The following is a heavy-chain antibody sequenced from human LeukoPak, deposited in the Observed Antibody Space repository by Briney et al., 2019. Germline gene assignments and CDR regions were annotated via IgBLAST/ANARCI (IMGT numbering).Heavy chain of an antibody. Sequence: SETLSLTCTVSGGSISSSTCYWGWIRQPPGKGLEWIVNIYYGGSTYYNPSLKSRVTISVETSKNQFSLKLSSVTAADTAVFYCARHYRTGPLDYWGQGTLVTVSS. V-gene: IGHV4-39*01. CDR1: GGSISSSTCY. CDR3: ARHYRTGPLDY. J-gene: IGHJ4*02. D-gene: IGHD1-14*01. CDR2: IYYGGST.